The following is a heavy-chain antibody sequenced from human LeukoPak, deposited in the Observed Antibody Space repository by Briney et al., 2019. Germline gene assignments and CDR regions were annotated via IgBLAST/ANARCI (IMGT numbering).Heavy chain of an antibody. Sequence: SVKVSCKASGGTFSSSTISWVRQAPGQGLEWMGRIIPILGIANYAQKFQGRVTITAGKSTSTAYMELSSLRSEDTAVCYCARGPRGYSYGYHPDWGQGTLVTVSS. J-gene: IGHJ4*02. D-gene: IGHD5-18*01. CDR1: GGTFSSST. V-gene: IGHV1-69*02. CDR2: IIPILGIA. CDR3: ARGPRGYSYGYHPD.